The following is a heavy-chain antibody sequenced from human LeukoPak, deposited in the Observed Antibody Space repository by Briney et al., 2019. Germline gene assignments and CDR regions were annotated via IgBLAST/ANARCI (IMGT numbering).Heavy chain of an antibody. CDR3: ARARGDYLYYYGMDV. CDR2: IYYSGST. CDR1: GGSISSYY. V-gene: IGHV4-59*08. J-gene: IGHJ6*02. Sequence: SETLSLTCTVSGGSISSYYWSWIRQPPGKGLGWIGYIYYSGSTNYNPSLKSRVTISVDTSKNQFSLKLSSVTAADTAVYYCARARGDYLYYYGMDVWGQGTTVTVSS. D-gene: IGHD4-17*01.